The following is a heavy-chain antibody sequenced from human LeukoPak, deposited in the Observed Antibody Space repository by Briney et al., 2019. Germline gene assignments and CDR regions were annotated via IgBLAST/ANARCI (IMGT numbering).Heavy chain of an antibody. CDR1: AYSIRSGYY. CDR3: ARLEHSSGIDY. CDR2: IYHSGST. Sequence: SETLSLTCTVSAYSIRSGYYWGWIRQPPGRGLEWIGTIYHSGSTYYNPSLKSRVTISVDTSKNQFSLKLNSVTAADTAVYYCARLEHSSGIDYWGQGTLVTVSS. V-gene: IGHV4-38-2*02. J-gene: IGHJ4*02. D-gene: IGHD6-19*01.